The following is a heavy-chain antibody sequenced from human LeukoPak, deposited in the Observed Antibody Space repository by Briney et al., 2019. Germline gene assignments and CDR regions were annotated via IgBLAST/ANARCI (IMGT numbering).Heavy chain of an antibody. CDR3: ARDRVAARPFFN. D-gene: IGHD6-6*01. CDR1: GFTFSSYA. CDR2: ISYDGSNK. Sequence: PGGSLRLSCAASGFTFSSYAMHWVRQAPGKGLEWVAVISYDGSNKYYADSVKGRFTISRDNSKNTLYLQMNSLRAEDTAVYYCARDRVAARPFFNWGQGTLVTVSS. V-gene: IGHV3-30*04. J-gene: IGHJ4*02.